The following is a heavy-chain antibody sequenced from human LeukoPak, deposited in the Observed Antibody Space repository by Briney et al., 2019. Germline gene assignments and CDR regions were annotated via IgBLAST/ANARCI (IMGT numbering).Heavy chain of an antibody. Sequence: KSSETLSLTCTVSGGSISSSSYYWGWIRQPPGKGLEWIGSIYYSGSTYYNPSLKSRVTISVDTSKTQFSLKLSSVTAADTAVYYCARDFPQWLVHYYGMDVWGQGTTVTVSS. CDR3: ARDFPQWLVHYYGMDV. V-gene: IGHV4-39*07. D-gene: IGHD6-19*01. J-gene: IGHJ6*02. CDR1: GGSISSSSYY. CDR2: IYYSGST.